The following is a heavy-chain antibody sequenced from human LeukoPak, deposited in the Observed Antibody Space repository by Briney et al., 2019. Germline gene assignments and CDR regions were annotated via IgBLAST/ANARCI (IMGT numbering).Heavy chain of an antibody. CDR3: ARGWWVATNQAYYFDD. CDR2: INAGNGHT. J-gene: IGHJ4*02. CDR1: AYSFTPYA. V-gene: IGHV1-3*03. Sequence: GASVTVSCTASAYSFTPYAMHWVRQAPGQRLEWMGWINAGNGHTKYSQEFQGRLTITRDTSADIVYMDLSSLRSEDMAVYYCARGWWVATNQAYYFDDWGQGTLVTVSS. D-gene: IGHD5-12*01.